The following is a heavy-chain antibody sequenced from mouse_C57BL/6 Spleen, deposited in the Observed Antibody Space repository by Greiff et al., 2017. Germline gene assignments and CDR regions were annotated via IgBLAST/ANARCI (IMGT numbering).Heavy chain of an antibody. D-gene: IGHD2-2*01. J-gene: IGHJ2*01. CDR2: ISNGGGST. Sequence: DVMLVESGGGLVQPGGSLKLSCAASGFTFSDYYMYWVRQTPEKRLEWVAYISNGGGSTYYPDTVKGRFTISRDNAKNTLYLQMSRLKSEDTAMYYCARRGGYDNYFDYWGQGTTLTVSS. CDR1: GFTFSDYY. CDR3: ARRGGYDNYFDY. V-gene: IGHV5-12*01.